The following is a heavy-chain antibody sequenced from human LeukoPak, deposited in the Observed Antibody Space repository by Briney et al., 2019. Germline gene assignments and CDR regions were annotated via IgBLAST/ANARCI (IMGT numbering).Heavy chain of an antibody. V-gene: IGHV3-48*03. CDR2: ISTTGSSI. CDR3: ARVQRGIAVALDY. CDR1: GFTFSSYE. D-gene: IGHD6-19*01. J-gene: IGHJ4*02. Sequence: GGSLRLSCAASGFTFSSYEMNWVRQAPGKGLEWVSYISTTGSSIYYADSVKVRFTISRDNVKNFLYLQMNSLRAEDTAVYYCARVQRGIAVALDYWGQGTLATVSS.